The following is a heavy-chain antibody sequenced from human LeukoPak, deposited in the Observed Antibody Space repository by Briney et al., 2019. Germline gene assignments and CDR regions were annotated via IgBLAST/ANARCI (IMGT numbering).Heavy chain of an antibody. CDR2: ISHGGST. CDR1: GSSISSDYY. D-gene: IGHD3-3*01. Sequence: SETLSLTCAVSGSSISSDYYWGWIRQPPGKGLEWIGSISHGGSTYYSPSLKSRLTISVDTSKNQFSLNLSSVSAADTATYYCAGAPYNFWSTSLDDWGQGTLVPVSS. CDR3: AGAPYNFWSTSLDD. J-gene: IGHJ4*02. V-gene: IGHV4-38-2*01.